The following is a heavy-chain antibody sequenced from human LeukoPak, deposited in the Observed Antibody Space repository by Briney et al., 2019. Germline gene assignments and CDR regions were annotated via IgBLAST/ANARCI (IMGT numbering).Heavy chain of an antibody. CDR2: IYYSGST. J-gene: IGHJ4*02. D-gene: IGHD5-18*01. V-gene: IGHV4-59*01. CDR1: GDSIRSYY. CDR3: ARTLWLHPFDY. Sequence: PSETLSLTCTVSGDSIRSYYWSWIRQSPGKGLEWIGYIYYSGSTNYNPSLESRVSISVDTSKNQFSLKLNSVTAADTAVYYCARTLWLHPFDYWGQGTLVTISS.